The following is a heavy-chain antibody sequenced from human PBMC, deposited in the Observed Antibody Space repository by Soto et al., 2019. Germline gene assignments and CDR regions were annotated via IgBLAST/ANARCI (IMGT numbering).Heavy chain of an antibody. V-gene: IGHV5-51*01. D-gene: IGHD4-17*01. Sequence: PGESLKISCKGSGYSFTSYWIGWVRQMPGKGLEYMGIIYPSDSQTRYSPSFQGQVTISADKSISTAYLQWTSLKASDTAIYYCARHGFYGDYSSNYFDPWGQGTMVTVSS. J-gene: IGHJ5*02. CDR2: IYPSDSQT. CDR1: GYSFTSYW. CDR3: ARHGFYGDYSSNYFDP.